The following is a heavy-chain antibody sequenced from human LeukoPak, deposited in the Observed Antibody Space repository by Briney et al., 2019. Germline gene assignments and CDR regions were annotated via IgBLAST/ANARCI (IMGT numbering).Heavy chain of an antibody. CDR3: TSDVAGSGSL. Sequence: PGGSLRLSCAASGFTFSSYWMHWVRQVPGKGLVRVARINEHGSITDYADSLKDRFTVSRDNAWNTLYLQMNSLRAEDTAVYYCTSDVAGSGSLWGQGTLITVSS. CDR2: INEHGSIT. CDR1: GFTFSSYW. D-gene: IGHD3-10*01. J-gene: IGHJ4*02. V-gene: IGHV3-74*01.